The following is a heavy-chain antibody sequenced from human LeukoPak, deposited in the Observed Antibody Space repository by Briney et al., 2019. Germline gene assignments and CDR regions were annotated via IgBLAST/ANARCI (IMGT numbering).Heavy chain of an antibody. V-gene: IGHV3-21*01. CDR3: ARTAAAAGPPVDY. Sequence: GGSLRLSCAGSGFTFSSYSMNWVRQAPGKGLEWVSSISSSSSYIYYADSVKGRFTISRDNAKNSLYLQMNSLRAEDTAVYYCARTAAAAGPPVDYWGQGTLVTVSS. J-gene: IGHJ4*02. D-gene: IGHD6-13*01. CDR1: GFTFSSYS. CDR2: ISSSSSYI.